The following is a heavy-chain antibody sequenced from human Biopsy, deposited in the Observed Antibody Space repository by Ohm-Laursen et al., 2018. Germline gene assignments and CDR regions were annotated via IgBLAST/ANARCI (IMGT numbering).Heavy chain of an antibody. CDR3: ARGYAGLYEAFDF. J-gene: IGHJ3*01. CDR2: IYNDVST. V-gene: IGHV4-59*01. D-gene: IGHD5-18*01. Sequence: GTLSLTCTVSGGSITDDYWSWIRQSPGKGLEWIGNIYNDVSTKYNPSLRSRVTISADKSTNQFSLKLRSVTAADTAVYYCARGYAGLYEAFDFWGQGTVVTVAS. CDR1: GGSITDDY.